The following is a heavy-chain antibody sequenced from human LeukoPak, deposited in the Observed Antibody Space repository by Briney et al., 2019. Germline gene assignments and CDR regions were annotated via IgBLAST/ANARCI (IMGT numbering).Heavy chain of an antibody. Sequence: PGGSLRLSCAASGFTFRSYGMSWIRQAPGKGLEWVANIKEDGSKKNYVDSVQGRFTISRDNAKNALYLQMNSLRAEDTAVYYCGREVPGGTTSLDCWGQGTLVTVSS. J-gene: IGHJ4*02. CDR3: GREVPGGTTSLDC. V-gene: IGHV3-7*04. CDR1: GFTFRSYG. CDR2: IKEDGSKK. D-gene: IGHD1-26*01.